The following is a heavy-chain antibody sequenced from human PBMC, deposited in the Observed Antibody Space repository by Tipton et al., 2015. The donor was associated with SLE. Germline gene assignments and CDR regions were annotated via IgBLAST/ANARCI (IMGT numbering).Heavy chain of an antibody. Sequence: TLSLTCTVSGGSISSGSYYWSWIRQPAGKGLEWIGRIYTSGSANYNPSLKSRVTISVDTSKNQFSLKLSSVTAADTAVYYCAREGRDYGGVFDYWGQGTLVTVSS. CDR2: IYTSGSA. J-gene: IGHJ4*02. D-gene: IGHD4-23*01. CDR3: AREGRDYGGVFDY. CDR1: GGSISSGSYY. V-gene: IGHV4-61*02.